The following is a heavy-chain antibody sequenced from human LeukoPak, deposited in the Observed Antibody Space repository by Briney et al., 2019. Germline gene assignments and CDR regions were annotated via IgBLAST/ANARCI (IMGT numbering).Heavy chain of an antibody. CDR1: GYTFTSYD. Sequence: SVKVSCKASGYTFTSYDISWVRQAPGQGLEWMGGIIPIFGTANYAQKFQGRVTITADESTSTAYMELSSLRSEDTAVYYCARGVVVVPAAIFYFDYWGQGTLVTVSS. V-gene: IGHV1-69*13. D-gene: IGHD2-2*01. CDR2: IIPIFGTA. CDR3: ARGVVVVPAAIFYFDY. J-gene: IGHJ4*02.